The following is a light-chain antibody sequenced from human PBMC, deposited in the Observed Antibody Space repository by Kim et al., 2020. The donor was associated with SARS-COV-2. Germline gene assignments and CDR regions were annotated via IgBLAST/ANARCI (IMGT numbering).Light chain of an antibody. CDR3: QQYGSSPLT. CDR1: QSVSSGY. V-gene: IGKV3-20*01. CDR2: GAS. J-gene: IGKJ4*01. Sequence: SPGERATLSCRATQSVSSGYLAWYQQKPGQAPRLLIYGASSRATGIPDRFSGSGSGTDFTLTISRLEPEEFAVYYCQQYGSSPLTFGGGTKVDIK.